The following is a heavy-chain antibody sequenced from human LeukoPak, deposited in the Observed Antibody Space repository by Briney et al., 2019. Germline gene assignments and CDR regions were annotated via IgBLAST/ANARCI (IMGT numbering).Heavy chain of an antibody. D-gene: IGHD2-15*01. J-gene: IGHJ4*02. CDR1: GGTFSSNA. Sequence: SVKVSCKVSGGTFSSNAISWVRQAPGQGLEWMGGIIPIFNIVNYAQKFQGRVTMTRDMSTSTVYMELSSLRSEDTAVYYCAREDLNCSGGSCYSTGFDYWGQGTLVTVSS. V-gene: IGHV1-69*10. CDR2: IIPIFNIV. CDR3: AREDLNCSGGSCYSTGFDY.